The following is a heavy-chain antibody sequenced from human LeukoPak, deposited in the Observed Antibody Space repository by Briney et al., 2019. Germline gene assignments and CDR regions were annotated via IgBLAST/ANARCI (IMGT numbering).Heavy chain of an antibody. J-gene: IGHJ4*02. CDR3: ARAGQYYFDY. Sequence: PGGSLRLSCAASGFTVSSNYMGWVRQAPGKGLEWASVIYSGGSTYYADSVKGRFIISRDNSKNTLYLQMNSLRAEDTAVYYCARAGQYYFDYWGQGTLVTVSS. D-gene: IGHD4-11*01. CDR1: GFTVSSNY. V-gene: IGHV3-53*01. CDR2: IYSGGST.